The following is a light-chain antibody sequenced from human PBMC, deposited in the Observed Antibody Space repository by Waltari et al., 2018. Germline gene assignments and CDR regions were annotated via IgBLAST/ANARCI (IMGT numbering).Light chain of an antibody. Sequence: EIVMTQSPATLSVSPGEGVTLSCRASRSVTNMLAWYQQKPGQAPRLLMYDASTRAAGIPDRFSGSESGTEFTLTINSLQSEDFAVYFCQQYYNWPLTFGPGTKVDIK. CDR3: QQYYNWPLT. V-gene: IGKV3-15*01. CDR1: RSVTNM. CDR2: DAS. J-gene: IGKJ3*01.